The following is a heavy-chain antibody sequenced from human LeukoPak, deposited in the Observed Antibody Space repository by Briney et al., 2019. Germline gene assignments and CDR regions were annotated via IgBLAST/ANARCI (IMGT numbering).Heavy chain of an antibody. Sequence: SETLSLTCTVSGGSISSSSYYWGWIRQPPGKGLEWIGSIYYSGSTYYNPSLKSRVTISVDTSKNQFSLKLSSVTAADTALYYCARSFSYVSGSYYHFDYWGQGTLVIVSS. CDR2: IYYSGST. CDR1: GGSISSSSYY. D-gene: IGHD3-10*01. J-gene: IGHJ4*02. V-gene: IGHV4-39*01. CDR3: ARSFSYVSGSYYHFDY.